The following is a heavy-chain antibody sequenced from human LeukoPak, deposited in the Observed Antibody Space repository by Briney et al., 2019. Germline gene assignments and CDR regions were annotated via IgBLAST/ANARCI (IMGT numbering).Heavy chain of an antibody. Sequence: ASVKVSCKASGYTFTGYYMHWVRQAPGQGLEWMGWINPNSGGTNYAQKFQGRVTITRDTSISTAYMELSRLRSDDTAVYYCARGSNYDFWSGYYDYWGQGTLVTVSS. CDR2: INPNSGGT. V-gene: IGHV1-2*02. CDR1: GYTFTGYY. D-gene: IGHD3-3*01. CDR3: ARGSNYDFWSGYYDY. J-gene: IGHJ4*02.